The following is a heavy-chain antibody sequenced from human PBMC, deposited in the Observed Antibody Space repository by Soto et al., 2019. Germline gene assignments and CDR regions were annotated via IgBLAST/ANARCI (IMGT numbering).Heavy chain of an antibody. CDR1: GFTFSSYG. Sequence: GGSLRLSCAASGFTFSSYGMHWVRQAPGKGLEWVAVIWYDGSNKYYADSVKGRFTISRDNSKNTLYLQMNSLRAEDTAVYYCARDGSKTYYDILTGYYIEDYYYYGMDVWGQGTTVTVSS. CDR3: ARDGSKTYYDILTGYYIEDYYYYGMDV. J-gene: IGHJ6*02. V-gene: IGHV3-33*01. D-gene: IGHD3-9*01. CDR2: IWYDGSNK.